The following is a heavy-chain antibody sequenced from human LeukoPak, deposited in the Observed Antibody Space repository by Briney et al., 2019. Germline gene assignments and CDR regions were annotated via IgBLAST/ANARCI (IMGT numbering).Heavy chain of an antibody. CDR2: MNPNSGNT. D-gene: IGHD3-10*01. Sequence: ASVKVSCKASGYTFTIYDINWVRQAPGQGPEWMGWMNPNSGNTAYAQNFQGRVTMTRNTSVTTAYMELSSLRSEDTAVYYCARGGSGTYFSDRSYYGLDVWGQGTMVTVSS. CDR3: ARGGSGTYFSDRSYYGLDV. J-gene: IGHJ6*02. CDR1: GYTFTIYD. V-gene: IGHV1-8*01.